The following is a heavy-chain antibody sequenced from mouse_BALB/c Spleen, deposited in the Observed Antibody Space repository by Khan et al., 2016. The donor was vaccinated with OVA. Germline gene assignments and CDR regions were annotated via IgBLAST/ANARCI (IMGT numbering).Heavy chain of an antibody. CDR2: INPSTDYT. CDR3: ANHGSSSAWLTY. CDR1: GYTFTSYW. D-gene: IGHD1-1*01. V-gene: IGHV1-7*01. Sequence: QVQLKESGAELAKPGASVKMSCKASGYTFTSYWMHWVKQRPGQGLEWIGYINPSTDYTEYNQRFKDKATLTADKSSSTAYMQLSSLTSEESAVYYCANHGSSSAWLTYWGQGTLVTVSA. J-gene: IGHJ3*01.